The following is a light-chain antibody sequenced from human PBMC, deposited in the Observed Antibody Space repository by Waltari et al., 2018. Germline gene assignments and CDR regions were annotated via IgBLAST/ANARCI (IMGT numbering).Light chain of an antibody. CDR1: QTISNY. CDR2: SSS. Sequence: DIQMTQSPSSLSASVGDRVTITCRASQTISNYLNWYQQKPGKAPKLLIYSSSTLQSGVPSMFSGSRYGTDFTLTISSLQPEDFATYYCQQSYSTQTFGQGTKVEVK. V-gene: IGKV1-39*01. CDR3: QQSYSTQT. J-gene: IGKJ1*01.